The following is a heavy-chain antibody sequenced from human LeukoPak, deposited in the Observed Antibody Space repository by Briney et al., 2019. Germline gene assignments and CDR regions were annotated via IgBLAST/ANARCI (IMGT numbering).Heavy chain of an antibody. Sequence: PGGSLRLSCATSGFTFSDHYMTWIRQAPGKGLETVSYIYNGGDTIYYADSVRGRFTISRDNAESSLYLQMNSLRAEDTAMYYCARVGIAARLGYMDVWGKGTTVTVSS. CDR1: GFTFSDHY. V-gene: IGHV3-11*01. J-gene: IGHJ6*03. D-gene: IGHD6-6*01. CDR2: IYNGGDTI. CDR3: ARVGIAARLGYMDV.